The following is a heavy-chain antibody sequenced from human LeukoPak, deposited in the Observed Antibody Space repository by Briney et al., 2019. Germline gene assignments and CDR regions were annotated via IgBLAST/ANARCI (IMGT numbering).Heavy chain of an antibody. Sequence: PSETLSLTCTVSGGSISSYYWSWIRQPPGKGLEWIGYIYYSGSTNYNPSLKSRVTISVDTSKNQFSLKLSSVTAADTAVYYCARASSYSSGWYTDYWGQGTLVTVSS. CDR2: IYYSGST. CDR1: GGSISSYY. CDR3: ARASSYSSGWYTDY. D-gene: IGHD6-19*01. J-gene: IGHJ4*02. V-gene: IGHV4-59*01.